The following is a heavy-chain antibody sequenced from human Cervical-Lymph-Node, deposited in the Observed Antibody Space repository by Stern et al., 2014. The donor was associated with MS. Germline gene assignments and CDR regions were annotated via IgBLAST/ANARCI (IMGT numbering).Heavy chain of an antibody. D-gene: IGHD4/OR15-4a*01. J-gene: IGHJ4*02. CDR2: IYWDDDK. V-gene: IGHV2-5*02. CDR1: GFSLSTIGAG. Sequence: QVTLRESGPTLVKPTQTLTLTCSFSGFSLSTIGAGVGWIRQPPGEALEWLALIYWDDDKRYSPSLKSRLNIAKDTSKNQVVLTMTNMDPVDTATYYCAHRREASVGAYFDYFGQGILVTVSS. CDR3: AHRREASVGAYFDY.